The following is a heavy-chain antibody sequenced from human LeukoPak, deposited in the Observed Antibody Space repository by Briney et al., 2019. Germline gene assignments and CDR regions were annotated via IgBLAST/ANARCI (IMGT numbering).Heavy chain of an antibody. CDR1: GYTFTIYG. D-gene: IGHD3-9*01. J-gene: IGHJ4*02. Sequence: ASVKVSCKASGYTFTIYGISWVRQASGPGLEWMGWISAYNGNTNYAQKLQGRVTMTTDTSTSTAYMELRSLRSDDTAVYYCARDYDILTGYYKSSGYWGQGTLVTVSS. CDR2: ISAYNGNT. V-gene: IGHV1-18*01. CDR3: ARDYDILTGYYKSSGY.